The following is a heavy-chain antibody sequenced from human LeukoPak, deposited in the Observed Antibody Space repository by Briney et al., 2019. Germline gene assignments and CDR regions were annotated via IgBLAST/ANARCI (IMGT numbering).Heavy chain of an antibody. CDR1: GYTFTGYY. CDR2: INPNSGGT. J-gene: IGHJ6*03. CDR3: ARGVFGVVHYYYYYMDV. V-gene: IGHV1-2*02. D-gene: IGHD3-3*01. Sequence: ASVKVSCKASGYTFTGYYMHWVRQAPGQGLEWMGWINPNSGGTNYAQKFQGRVTMTRDTSISTAYMELSRLRSDDTAVYYCARGVFGVVHYYYYYMDVWGKGTTVTVSS.